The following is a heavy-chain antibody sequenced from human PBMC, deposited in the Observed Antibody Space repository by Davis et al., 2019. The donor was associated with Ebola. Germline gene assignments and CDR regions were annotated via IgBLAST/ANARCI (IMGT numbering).Heavy chain of an antibody. J-gene: IGHJ6*04. CDR1: GFTFSSYA. CDR3: AKDQDSGYVSYYGMDV. Sequence: GESLKISCAASGFTFSSYAMHWVRQAPGKGLEYVSAISSNGGSTYYANSVKGRFTISRDNSKNTLYLQMGSLRAEDMAVYYCAKDQDSGYVSYYGMDVWGKGTTVTVSS. V-gene: IGHV3-64*01. CDR2: ISSNGGST. D-gene: IGHD5-12*01.